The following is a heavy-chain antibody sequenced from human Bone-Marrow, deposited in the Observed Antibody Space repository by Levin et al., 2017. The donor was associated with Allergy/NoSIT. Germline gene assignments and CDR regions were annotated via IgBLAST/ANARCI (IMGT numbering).Heavy chain of an antibody. CDR2: MNPNSGNT. J-gene: IGHJ4*02. D-gene: IGHD5-24*01. Sequence: SGESLKISCKASGYTFTSYDINWVRQGTGQGLEWMGWMNPNSGNTGYAQKFQGRVTMTRNTSISTAYMELSSLRSEDTAVYYCARRTRRDGYNVPIDYWGQGTLVTVSS. CDR1: GYTFTSYD. CDR3: ARRTRRDGYNVPIDY. V-gene: IGHV1-8*01.